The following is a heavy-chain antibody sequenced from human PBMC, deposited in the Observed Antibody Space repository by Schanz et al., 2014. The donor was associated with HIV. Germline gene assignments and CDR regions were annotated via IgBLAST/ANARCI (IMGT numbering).Heavy chain of an antibody. Sequence: EVQMVESGGGLVQPGRSLRLSCAASGFTFTDYAMHWVRQVPGKGLEWVEGISWHGYTVGYADSVKGRFTISRDNGRNSLYLQMNSLRPEDTALYYCAKDIFYDSSGLNPGWGSFDIWGQGTLVTVSS. V-gene: IGHV3-9*01. CDR1: GFTFTDYA. D-gene: IGHD3-22*01. J-gene: IGHJ3*02. CDR2: ISWHGYTV. CDR3: AKDIFYDSSGLNPGWGSFDI.